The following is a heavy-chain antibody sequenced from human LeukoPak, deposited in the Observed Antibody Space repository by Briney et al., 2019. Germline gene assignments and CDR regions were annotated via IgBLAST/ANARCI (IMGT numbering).Heavy chain of an antibody. CDR2: INSDGSST. Sequence: PGGSLRLSCAASGFTFSSYWMHWVRQAPGKGLVWVPRINSDGSSTSYADSVKGRFTISRDNAKNTLYLQMNSLRAEDTAVYYCARARPKYCSSTSCYRGGHFDYWGQGTLVTVSS. CDR3: ARARPKYCSSTSCYRGGHFDY. J-gene: IGHJ4*02. D-gene: IGHD2-2*02. V-gene: IGHV3-74*01. CDR1: GFTFSSYW.